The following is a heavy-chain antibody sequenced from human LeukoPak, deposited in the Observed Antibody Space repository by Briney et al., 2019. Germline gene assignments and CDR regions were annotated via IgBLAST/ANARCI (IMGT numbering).Heavy chain of an antibody. D-gene: IGHD3-10*01. V-gene: IGHV4-39*01. CDR1: GGSISSNSYY. CDR3: ARTRYYYNSRSYGAPYYFDY. J-gene: IGHJ4*02. CDR2: IYYSGST. Sequence: PSETLSLTCAVSGGSISSNSYYWGWIRQPPGKGLEWIGSIYYSGSTYYNPSLKSRVTISVDTSKNQFSLKLSSVTAADTAVYYCARTRYYYNSRSYGAPYYFDYWGQRTLVTVSS.